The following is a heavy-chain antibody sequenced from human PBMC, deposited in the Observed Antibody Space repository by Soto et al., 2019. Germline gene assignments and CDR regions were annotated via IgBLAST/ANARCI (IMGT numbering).Heavy chain of an antibody. CDR1: GFTFSSYG. CDR3: AKFRYYDFWSGYGDAFDI. Sequence: GGSLRLSCAASGFTFSSYGMHWVRQAPGKGLEWVAVISYDGSNKYYADSVKGRSTISRDNSKNTLYLQMNSLRAEDTAVYYCAKFRYYDFWSGYGDAFDIWGQGTMVTVSS. CDR2: ISYDGSNK. J-gene: IGHJ3*02. V-gene: IGHV3-30*18. D-gene: IGHD3-3*01.